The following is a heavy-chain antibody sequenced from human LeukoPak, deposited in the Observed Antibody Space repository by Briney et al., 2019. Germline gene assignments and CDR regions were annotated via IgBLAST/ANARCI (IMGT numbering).Heavy chain of an antibody. CDR2: IYPGDSDI. D-gene: IGHD3-3*01. Sequence: GESLQISCKGSGYRFTSHWIGWVRQMPGRGLEWMGIIYPGDSDIRYRPSFQGQVTITADKSISTAYLQWSSLKASDSGVYYCVRRAMTGGFWSGYLNWFDPWGQGTLVTVSS. CDR3: VRRAMTGGFWSGYLNWFDP. CDR1: GYRFTSHW. J-gene: IGHJ5*02. V-gene: IGHV5-51*01.